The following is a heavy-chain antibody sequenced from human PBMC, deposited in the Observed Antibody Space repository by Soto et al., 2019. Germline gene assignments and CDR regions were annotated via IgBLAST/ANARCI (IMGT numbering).Heavy chain of an antibody. J-gene: IGHJ6*02. Sequence: SVKVSCKASGYTFTSYYMHWLRQAPGQGLEWMGIIIPIFGTANYAQKFQGRVTITADESTSTAYMELSGLRSEDTAVYYCALDAAGNYYYYGMDVWGQGTTVTVSS. CDR2: IIPIFGTA. CDR1: GYTFTSYY. V-gene: IGHV1-69*13. CDR3: ALDAAGNYYYYGMDV. D-gene: IGHD6-13*01.